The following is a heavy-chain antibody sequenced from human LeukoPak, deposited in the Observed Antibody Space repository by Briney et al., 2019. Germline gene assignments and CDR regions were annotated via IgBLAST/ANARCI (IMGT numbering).Heavy chain of an antibody. CDR3: ARGGGLDV. Sequence: GGSLRLSCAASRFTLSSYWMNCARQAPGGGLEWVASKNHNGNINYYAETVKGRFTISRGNAKNSLYLKMSNLKAEDTAVYFCARGGGLDVWGQGATVTVSS. V-gene: IGHV3-7*03. CDR2: KNHNGNIN. D-gene: IGHD3-16*01. CDR1: RFTLSSYW. J-gene: IGHJ6*02.